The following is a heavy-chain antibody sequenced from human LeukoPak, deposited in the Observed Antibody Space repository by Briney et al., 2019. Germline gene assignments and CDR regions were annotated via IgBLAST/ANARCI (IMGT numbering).Heavy chain of an antibody. D-gene: IGHD3-22*01. J-gene: IGHJ4*02. CDR2: INPTSGGT. CDR1: GYTFTNYY. V-gene: IGHV1-2*02. CDR3: VRGGSGYYAFDY. Sequence: ASVKVSCKASGYTFTNYYMHWVRQAPGQGLEWMGWINPTSGGTNYAQEFQGRVAMTRDTSITTAYMELSRLRADDTAVYYCVRGGSGYYAFDYWGQGTLVTVS.